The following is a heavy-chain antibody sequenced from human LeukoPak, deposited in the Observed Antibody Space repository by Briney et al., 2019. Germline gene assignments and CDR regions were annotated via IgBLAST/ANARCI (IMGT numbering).Heavy chain of an antibody. J-gene: IGHJ5*02. CDR1: GGSISPYY. Sequence: SETLSLTCTVSGGSISPYYWTWIRQPPGKGLEWIGYIYYNGNTNYNPSLKSRITISVDTSKNQFSLRLKSVTAADTAVYYCARGPLSSRTTWTWFDPWGQGTLATVSS. V-gene: IGHV4-59*01. CDR3: ARGPLSSRTTWTWFDP. D-gene: IGHD6-13*01. CDR2: IYYNGNT.